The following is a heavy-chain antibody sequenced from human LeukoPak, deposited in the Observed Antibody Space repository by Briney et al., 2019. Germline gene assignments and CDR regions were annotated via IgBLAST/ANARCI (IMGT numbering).Heavy chain of an antibody. CDR3: ATDRNSGKYYDY. V-gene: IGHV3-33*01. CDR1: GLTFRNYG. Sequence: GGSLRLSWAASGLTFRNYGMHWVRQAPGKGLEWVAVIWYDGSNQYYVDSVKGRSTVSRDNAKNTLYLQMNSLRAEDTAVYYCATDRNSGKYYDYWGQGTLVTVSS. D-gene: IGHD1-26*01. J-gene: IGHJ4*02. CDR2: IWYDGSNQ.